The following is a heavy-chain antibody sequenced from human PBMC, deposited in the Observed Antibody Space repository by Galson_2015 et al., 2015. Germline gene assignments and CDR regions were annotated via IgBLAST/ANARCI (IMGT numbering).Heavy chain of an antibody. Sequence: SLRLSCAASGFTFSSYAMSWVRQAPGKGLEWVSAISGTGGSTYYADSVKGRFTISRDNAQNSLYLQMNNLRDEDTAVYYCARGLGSTNKRDHRFDSWGQGTLVTVSS. CDR1: GFTFSSYA. D-gene: IGHD3-10*01. CDR3: ARGLGSTNKRDHRFDS. V-gene: IGHV3-23*01. J-gene: IGHJ5*01. CDR2: ISGTGGST.